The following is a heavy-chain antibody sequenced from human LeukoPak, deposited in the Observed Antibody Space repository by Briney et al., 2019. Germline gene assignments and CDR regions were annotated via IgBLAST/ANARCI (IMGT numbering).Heavy chain of an antibody. CDR2: INGDGSDT. Sequence: GGSLRLSCAASGFTFSSYSMNWVRHAPGKGLVWVSRINGDGSDTSYADSVKGRFTISRDNAKNTLYLQMNSLRAEDTAVYYCARQSTAAPIDYWGQGTLVTVS. V-gene: IGHV3-74*01. CDR1: GFTFSSYS. CDR3: ARQSTAAPIDY. J-gene: IGHJ4*02. D-gene: IGHD6-6*01.